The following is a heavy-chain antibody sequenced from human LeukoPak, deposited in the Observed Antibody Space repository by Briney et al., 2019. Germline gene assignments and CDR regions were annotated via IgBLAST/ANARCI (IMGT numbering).Heavy chain of an antibody. J-gene: IGHJ4*02. V-gene: IGHV1-18*01. CDR2: ISAYNGNT. D-gene: IGHD3-22*01. Sequence: GASVKVSCKASGYTFTSYGISWVRQAPGQGLEWMGWISAYNGNTNYAQKLQGRVTMTTDTSTSTAYMELRSLRSDDTAVYYCARVGGDYYDSSGYYSFDYWGQGTLVTVSS. CDR1: GYTFTSYG. CDR3: ARVGGDYYDSSGYYSFDY.